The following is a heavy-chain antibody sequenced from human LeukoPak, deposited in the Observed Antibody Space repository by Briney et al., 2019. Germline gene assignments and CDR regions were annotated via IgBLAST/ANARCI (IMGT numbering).Heavy chain of an antibody. D-gene: IGHD2-21*01. Sequence: SETLSLTCTVSGGSLSSCYWSWIRQPAGKGLEWIGRIYTSGSTNYNPSLKSRVTMSVDTSKNQFSLKLSSVTAADTAVYYCARECGGDCYRAFDYWGQGTLVTVSS. CDR2: IYTSGST. V-gene: IGHV4-4*07. J-gene: IGHJ4*02. CDR1: GGSLSSCY. CDR3: ARECGGDCYRAFDY.